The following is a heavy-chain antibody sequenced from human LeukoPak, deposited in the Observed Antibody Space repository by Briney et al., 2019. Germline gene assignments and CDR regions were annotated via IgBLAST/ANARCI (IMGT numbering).Heavy chain of an antibody. CDR3: ARVIHDSRYYYYYGMDV. CDR1: GGSISSYY. V-gene: IGHV4-59*01. D-gene: IGHD3-22*01. CDR2: IYYSGST. J-gene: IGHJ6*02. Sequence: SETLSLTCTVSGGSISSYYWSWIRQPPGKGLEWIGYIYYSGSTNYNPSLKSRVTISVDTSKNQFSLKLSSVTAADTAVYYCARVIHDSRYYYYYGMDVWGQGTTVTVSS.